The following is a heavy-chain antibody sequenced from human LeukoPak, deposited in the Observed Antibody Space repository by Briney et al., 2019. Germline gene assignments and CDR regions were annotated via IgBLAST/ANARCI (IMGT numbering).Heavy chain of an antibody. D-gene: IGHD6-6*01. CDR1: GGSISSGGYY. CDR3: ALRIAARFDY. J-gene: IGHJ4*01. CDR2: IYYSGST. V-gene: IGHV4-31*03. Sequence: SQTLSLTCTVSGGSISSGGYYWSWLRQHPGRGLEWIGYIYYSGSTYYNPSLKSRVTISVDTSKNQFSLKLSSVTAADTAVYYSALRIAARFDYWGQEPWSPSPQ.